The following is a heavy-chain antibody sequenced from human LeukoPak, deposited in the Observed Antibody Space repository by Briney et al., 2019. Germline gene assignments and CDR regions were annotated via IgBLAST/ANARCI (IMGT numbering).Heavy chain of an antibody. J-gene: IGHJ5*02. CDR2: INPNNGGT. D-gene: IGHD1-26*01. Sequence: ASVKVSCKASVYTFTGYYMHWVRQAPGQGLEWMGWINPNNGGTNYAQKFQGRVTMTRDTSISTAYMELSRLRSDDTAVYYCARGGIVGALNWFDPWGQGTLVTVS. CDR3: ARGGIVGALNWFDP. CDR1: VYTFTGYY. V-gene: IGHV1-2*02.